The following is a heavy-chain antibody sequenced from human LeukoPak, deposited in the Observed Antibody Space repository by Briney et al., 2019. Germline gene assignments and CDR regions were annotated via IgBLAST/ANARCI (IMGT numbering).Heavy chain of an antibody. D-gene: IGHD7-27*01. CDR3: ARGTNWDYYYYYMDV. Sequence: PGGSLRLSCAASGFTVSSNYMSWVRQAPGKGLEWVSVIYSGGSTYYADSVKGRFTISRDNSKNTLYLQMSSLRAEDTAVYCCARGTNWDYYYYYMDVWGKGTTVTISS. CDR1: GFTVSSNY. J-gene: IGHJ6*03. V-gene: IGHV3-53*01. CDR2: IYSGGST.